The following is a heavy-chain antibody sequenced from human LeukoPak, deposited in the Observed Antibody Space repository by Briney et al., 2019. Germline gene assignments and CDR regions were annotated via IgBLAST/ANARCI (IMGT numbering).Heavy chain of an antibody. V-gene: IGHV3-7*01. CDR1: GITFSSFE. CDR3: ARDGVLMVRGVRVLDYYHYYMDV. J-gene: IGHJ6*03. CDR2: IKQDGSEK. Sequence: GGSLRLSCAASGITFSSFEMNWVRQAPGKGLEWVANIKQDGSEKYYVDSVKGRFTISRDNAKNSLYLQMNSLRGEDTAVYYCARDGVLMVRGVRVLDYYHYYMDVWGKGTTVTISS. D-gene: IGHD3-10*01.